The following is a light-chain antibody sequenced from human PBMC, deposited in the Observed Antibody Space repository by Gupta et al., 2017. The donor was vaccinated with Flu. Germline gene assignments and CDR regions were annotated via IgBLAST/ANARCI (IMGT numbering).Light chain of an antibody. CDR3: QVWDTASDHWL. Sequence: GQTASIACGGNNIGSETVHWYQQKPGQDPVLVLYDDDFRPSGIPERFSGSNSGNTATLTIRRVEAGDEADYYCQVWDTASDHWLFGAGTTLTVV. CDR2: DDD. J-gene: IGLJ3*02. CDR1: NIGSET. V-gene: IGLV3-21*02.